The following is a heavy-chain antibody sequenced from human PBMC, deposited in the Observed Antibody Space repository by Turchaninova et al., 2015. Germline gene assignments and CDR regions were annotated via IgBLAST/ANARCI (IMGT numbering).Heavy chain of an antibody. CDR2: ISAYNGNT. CDR3: ARCWRQGDAFDI. D-gene: IGHD6-25*01. V-gene: IGHV1-18*04. CDR1: GYTVSSYG. Sequence: QVPLVQSGAEVKKPWASVKVSFKASGYTVSSYGSSWVQQAPGQGLEWMGWISAYNGNTNYAQKLQGRVTMTTDTSTSTAYMELRSLRSDDTAVYYCARCWRQGDAFDIWGQGTMVTVSS. J-gene: IGHJ3*02.